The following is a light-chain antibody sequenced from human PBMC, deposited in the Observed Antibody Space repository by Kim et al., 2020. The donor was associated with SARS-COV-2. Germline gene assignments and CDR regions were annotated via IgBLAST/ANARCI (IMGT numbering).Light chain of an antibody. V-gene: IGLV3-19*01. CDR3: NSRDSNDNVV. CDR1: SHRSYY. Sequence: VAMGQTVRMTCQGDSHRSYYATWYQQKPGQAPILVIYGKNNRPSGIPDRFSGSSSGNTASLTITGTQAGDEADYYCNSRDSNDNVVFGGGTQLTVL. CDR2: GKN. J-gene: IGLJ3*02.